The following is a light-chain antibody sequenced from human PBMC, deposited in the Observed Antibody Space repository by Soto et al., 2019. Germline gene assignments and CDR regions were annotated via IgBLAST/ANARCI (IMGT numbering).Light chain of an antibody. J-gene: IGKJ2*01. CDR1: QSVSH. CDR2: AAS. Sequence: EIVLTQSPGTLSLSPGETAPLSCRASQSVSHLAWYQQKPGQAPRLLVYAASSRATGIPDRFSGSGSGTDFTLTIRRLEPEDFAVYYCQQYGGSPLYTVGQGTRLEIK. CDR3: QQYGGSPLYT. V-gene: IGKV3-20*01.